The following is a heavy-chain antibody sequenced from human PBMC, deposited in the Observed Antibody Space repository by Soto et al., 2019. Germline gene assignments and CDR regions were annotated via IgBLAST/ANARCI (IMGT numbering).Heavy chain of an antibody. J-gene: IGHJ4*02. CDR1: GFTFRNYA. Sequence: LLLESGGGLVQYGGSLRLSCAASGFTFRNYAMSWVRQTPEKGLEWVSAINGCGVSTYYADSVKGRFTISRDQSKNTIYLQMDSLSVEDTALYYCTIGRYLEWFLSGGGEECWGRGTLVTVSS. CDR3: TIGRYLEWFLSGGGEEC. CDR2: INGCGVST. V-gene: IGHV3-23*01. D-gene: IGHD3-3*01.